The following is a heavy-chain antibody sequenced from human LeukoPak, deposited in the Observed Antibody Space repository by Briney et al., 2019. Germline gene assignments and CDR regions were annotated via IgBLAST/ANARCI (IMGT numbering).Heavy chain of an antibody. V-gene: IGHV1-46*01. CDR2: INSSGGST. CDR1: GYTFTTYA. J-gene: IGHJ3*02. Sequence: ASVKVSCKASGYTFTTYAMHWVRQAPGQGLEWMGIINSSGGSTSYAQKFQGRVTMTRDTSTSTVYMELSSLRSEDTAVYYCAIYHGAGPTLNDAFDIWGQGTMVTVSS. CDR3: AIYHGAGPTLNDAFDI. D-gene: IGHD6-19*01.